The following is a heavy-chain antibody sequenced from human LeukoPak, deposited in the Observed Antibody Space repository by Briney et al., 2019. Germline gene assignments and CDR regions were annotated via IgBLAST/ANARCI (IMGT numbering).Heavy chain of an antibody. CDR3: ARDPVDGYSSSK. D-gene: IGHD6-13*01. Sequence: GGSLRLSCAASGFTFSSYSMNWVRQAPGKGLEWVSSISSSSYIYYADSVKGRFTISRDNAKNSLYLQMNSLRAEDTAVYYCARDPVDGYSSSKWGQGTLVTVSS. V-gene: IGHV3-21*01. J-gene: IGHJ4*02. CDR2: ISSSSYI. CDR1: GFTFSSYS.